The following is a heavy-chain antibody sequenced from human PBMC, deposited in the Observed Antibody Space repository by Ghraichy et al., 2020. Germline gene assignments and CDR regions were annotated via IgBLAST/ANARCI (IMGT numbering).Heavy chain of an antibody. CDR1: GFTFSSYA. CDR3: VKWEDGCSRTSCYAHFDY. Sequence: GGSLRLSCSASGFTFSSYAMHWVRQAPGKGLEYVSSISSSGGSTYYADSVKGRFTISRDNSKNTLYLQMSSLTAEDTAVYYCVKWEDGCSRTSCYAHFDYWGQGTLVTVSA. J-gene: IGHJ4*02. D-gene: IGHD2-2*01. CDR2: ISSSGGST. V-gene: IGHV3-64D*06.